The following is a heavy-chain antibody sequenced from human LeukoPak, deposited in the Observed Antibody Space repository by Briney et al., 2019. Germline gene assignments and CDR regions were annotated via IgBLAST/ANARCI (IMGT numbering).Heavy chain of an antibody. Sequence: PGGSLRLSCAASGFTFSSYAMSWVRQAPGKGLEWVSAISGSGGSTYYADSVKGRFTISRDNSKNTLYLQMNSLRAEDTAVYYCAKGETYYYGSGSPTDYWGQGTLATVSS. V-gene: IGHV3-23*01. D-gene: IGHD3-10*01. CDR1: GFTFSSYA. CDR3: AKGETYYYGSGSPTDY. J-gene: IGHJ4*02. CDR2: ISGSGGST.